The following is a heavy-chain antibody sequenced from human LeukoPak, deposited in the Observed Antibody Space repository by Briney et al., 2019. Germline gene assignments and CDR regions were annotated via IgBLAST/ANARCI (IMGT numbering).Heavy chain of an antibody. CDR3: ARGAMITFGGVIPRPYYFDY. Sequence: SETLSLTCTVSGGSISSYYWSWIRQPPGKGLEWIGYIYYSGSTNYNPSLKSRVTISVDTSKNQFSLKLSSVTAADTAVYYCARGAMITFGGVIPRPYYFDYWGQGTLVTVSS. CDR2: IYYSGST. D-gene: IGHD3-16*02. J-gene: IGHJ4*02. CDR1: GGSISSYY. V-gene: IGHV4-59*12.